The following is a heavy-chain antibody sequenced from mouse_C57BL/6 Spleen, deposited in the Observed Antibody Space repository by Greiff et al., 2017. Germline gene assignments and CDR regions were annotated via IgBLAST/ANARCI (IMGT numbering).Heavy chain of an antibody. J-gene: IGHJ2*01. V-gene: IGHV2-2*01. CDR2: IWSGGST. CDR3: ARNVEYYYFDY. Sequence: VQVVESGPGLVQPSQSLSITCTFSGFSLTSYGVHWVRQSPGKGLEWLGVIWSGGSTDYNAAFISRLSSSKYNSKSQVFFKMNSLKADDTAIYYCARNVEYYYFDYWGQGTTLTVSS. CDR1: GFSLTSYG. D-gene: IGHD5-1*01.